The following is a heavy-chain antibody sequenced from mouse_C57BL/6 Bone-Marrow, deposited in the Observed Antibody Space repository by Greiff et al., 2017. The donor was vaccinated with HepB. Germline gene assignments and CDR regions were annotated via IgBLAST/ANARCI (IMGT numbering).Heavy chain of an antibody. Sequence: EVKLMESGGGLVKPGGSLKLSCAASGFTFSDYGMHWVRQAPEKGLEWVAYISSGSSTIYYADTVKGRFTISRDNAKNTLFLQMTSLRSEDTAMYYCARRAAHYWGQGTLVTVSA. J-gene: IGHJ3*01. D-gene: IGHD3-2*02. CDR2: ISSGSSTI. CDR1: GFTFSDYG. CDR3: ARRAAHY. V-gene: IGHV5-17*01.